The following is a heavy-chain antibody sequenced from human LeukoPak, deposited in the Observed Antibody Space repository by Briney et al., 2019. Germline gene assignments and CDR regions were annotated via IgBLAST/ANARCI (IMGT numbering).Heavy chain of an antibody. V-gene: IGHV3-30*18. J-gene: IGHJ4*02. CDR1: GFTFSSYG. CDR3: AKDGRYSSGWYYFDY. D-gene: IGHD6-19*01. CDR2: ISYDGSNK. Sequence: GGSLRLSCAASGFTFSSYGMHWVRQAPGKGLEWVAVISYDGSNKYYADSVKGRFTISRDNSKNTLYLQMNSLRAEDTAVYYCAKDGRYSSGWYYFDYWGQGTLVTVSS.